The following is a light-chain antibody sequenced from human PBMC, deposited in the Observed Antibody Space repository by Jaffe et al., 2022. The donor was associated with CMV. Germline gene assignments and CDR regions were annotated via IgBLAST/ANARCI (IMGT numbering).Light chain of an antibody. V-gene: IGLV1-51*02. Sequence: QSVLTQPPSVSAAPGQKVTISCSGSSSNIGSYYVSWYQQLPGAAPKLLIDEKNKRLSGAPDRFSGSKSGTSATLAITGLQTGDEADYYCGTWDSSLSAVVFGGGTKLTVL. CDR2: EKN. J-gene: IGLJ2*01. CDR3: GTWDSSLSAVV. CDR1: SSNIGSYY.